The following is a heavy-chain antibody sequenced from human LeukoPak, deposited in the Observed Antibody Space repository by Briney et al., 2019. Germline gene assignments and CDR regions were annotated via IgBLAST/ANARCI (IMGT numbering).Heavy chain of an antibody. CDR1: GFTFSSYS. D-gene: IGHD6-19*01. J-gene: IGHJ4*02. Sequence: GSLRLSCAASGFTFSSYSLNWVRQAPGKGLEWVSSIRSSSDYIYYADSVKGRFTISRDNAKNSLYLQMNSLRPEDTAVYYCARAFSEHWLVPDFWGQGTLVTVSS. CDR2: IRSSSDYI. V-gene: IGHV3-21*01. CDR3: ARAFSEHWLVPDF.